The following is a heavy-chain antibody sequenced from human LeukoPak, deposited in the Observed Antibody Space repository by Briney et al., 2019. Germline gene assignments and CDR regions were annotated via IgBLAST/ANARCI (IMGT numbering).Heavy chain of an antibody. CDR2: MNPNSGNT. Sequence: GASVKVSCKASGYTFTSYDINWVRQATGRGLEWVGWMNPNSGNTGYAQKFQGRVTMTRNTSISTAYMELSSLRSEDTAVYYCARTTITMIALFYYWGQGTLVTVSS. CDR1: GYTFTSYD. D-gene: IGHD3-22*01. J-gene: IGHJ4*02. CDR3: ARTTITMIALFYY. V-gene: IGHV1-8*01.